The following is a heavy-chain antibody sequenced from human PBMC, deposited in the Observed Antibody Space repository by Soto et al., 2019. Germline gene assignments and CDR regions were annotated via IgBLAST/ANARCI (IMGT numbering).Heavy chain of an antibody. J-gene: IGHJ4*02. Sequence: PSESLYLTCDASSGSVRIYVWSWIRQPPGKGLEWIGYIYYSGRTNYNPSLKSRVTMSIDMSKNQFSLKLNSVTTADTAVYFCAGELDSQGLFDYWGQGTLVTVSS. V-gene: IGHV4-59*02. D-gene: IGHD1-1*01. CDR2: IYYSGRT. CDR1: SGSVRIYV. CDR3: AGELDSQGLFDY.